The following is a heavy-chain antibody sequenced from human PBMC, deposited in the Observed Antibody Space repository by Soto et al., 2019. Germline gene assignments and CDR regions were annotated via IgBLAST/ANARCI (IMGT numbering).Heavy chain of an antibody. V-gene: IGHV4-59*01. CDR1: GGSISRYY. Sequence: SETLSLTCTVSGGSISRYYWSWIRQPPGKGLEWIGYNYDSGSTNYNPSLKSRVTISVDTSKNQFSLKLTSVTAADTAVYYCAAPPRYWGQGTLVTVSS. J-gene: IGHJ4*02. CDR3: AAPPRY. CDR2: NYDSGST.